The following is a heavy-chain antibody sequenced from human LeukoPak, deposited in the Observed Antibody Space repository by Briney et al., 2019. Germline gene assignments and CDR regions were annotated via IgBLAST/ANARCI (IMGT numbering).Heavy chain of an antibody. V-gene: IGHV4-34*01. J-gene: IGHJ4*02. D-gene: IGHD3-22*01. CDR3: ARKKPTTIVVAKKDVYYFDY. Sequence: SETLSLTCAVYGGSFSGYYWSWIRQPPGKGLEWIGEINHSGSTNYNPSLKSRVTISVDTSKNQFSLKLSSVTAADTAVYYCARKKPTTIVVAKKDVYYFDYWGQGTLVTVSS. CDR1: GGSFSGYY. CDR2: INHSGST.